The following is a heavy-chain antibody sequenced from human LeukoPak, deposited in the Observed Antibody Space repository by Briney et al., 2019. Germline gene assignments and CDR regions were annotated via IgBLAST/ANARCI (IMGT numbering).Heavy chain of an antibody. Sequence: GGSLRLSCAASGFTVSSNYMSWVRQAPGKGLEWVSVIYSGGSTYYADSVKGRFTISRDNSKSTLYIQMNSLRAEDTAVYYCAKGGSLITVTYFDFWGQGTLVTVSS. CDR3: AKGGSLITVTYFDF. D-gene: IGHD4-17*01. J-gene: IGHJ4*02. V-gene: IGHV3-53*01. CDR2: IYSGGST. CDR1: GFTVSSNY.